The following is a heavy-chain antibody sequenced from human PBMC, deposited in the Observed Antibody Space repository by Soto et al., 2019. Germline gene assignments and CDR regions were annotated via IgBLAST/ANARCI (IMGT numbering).Heavy chain of an antibody. Sequence: EVQLVESGGGLVQPGGSLRLSCAASGFSFSSSTLNWVRQAPGKGLEWVSAISTLYNYIYYADSVKGRFTISRDNAKNSLYLQMNSMRAEDTAVYYCARGRDHAFDIWGHGTMVTVSS. CDR1: GFSFSSST. J-gene: IGHJ3*02. CDR2: ISTLYNYI. CDR3: ARGRDHAFDI. V-gene: IGHV3-21*01. D-gene: IGHD2-21*02.